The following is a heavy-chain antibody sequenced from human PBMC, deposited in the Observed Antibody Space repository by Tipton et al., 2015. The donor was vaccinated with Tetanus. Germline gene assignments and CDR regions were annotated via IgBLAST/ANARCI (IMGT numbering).Heavy chain of an antibody. CDR3: ARTLRSYYYYYGMDV. CDR1: GYTFTSYG. V-gene: IGHV1-18*01. J-gene: IGHJ6*02. Sequence: QLVQSGAEVKKPGASVKVSCKASGYTFTSYGISWVRQAPGQGLEWMGWISAYNGNTNYAQKLQGRVTMTTDTSTSTAYMELRSLRADDTAVYYCARTLRSYYYYYGMDVWGQGTTVTVSS. D-gene: IGHD2-15*01. CDR2: ISAYNGNT.